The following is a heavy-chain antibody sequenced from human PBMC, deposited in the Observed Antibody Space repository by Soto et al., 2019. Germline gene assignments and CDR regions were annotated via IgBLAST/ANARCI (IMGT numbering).Heavy chain of an antibody. CDR2: IYYGGTT. Sequence: ASQTLSLPCSFFGCSFRANYWRWIRQPPGKGLGWVGYIYYGGTTSYNPPLPSRVTKSPETSKSHFSLRLTSVPAADTAVYYCARLGANSQSLAPWAPGTLVTVSP. J-gene: IGHJ5*02. CDR3: ARLGANSQSLAP. CDR1: GCSFRANY. D-gene: IGHD2-15*01. V-gene: IGHV4-59*08.